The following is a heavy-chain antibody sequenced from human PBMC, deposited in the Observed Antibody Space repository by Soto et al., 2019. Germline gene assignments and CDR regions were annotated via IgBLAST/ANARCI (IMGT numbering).Heavy chain of an antibody. V-gene: IGHV4-34*01. CDR1: GGSFSGYY. D-gene: IGHD1-26*01. CDR3: ARFVQWELLRRKNYYGMDV. Sequence: SETLSLTCAVYGGSFSGYYLSWIRQPPGKGLEWIGEINHSGSTNYNPSLKSRVTISVDTSKNQFSLKLSSVTAADTAVYYCARFVQWELLRRKNYYGMDVWGQGTTVTVYS. J-gene: IGHJ6*02. CDR2: INHSGST.